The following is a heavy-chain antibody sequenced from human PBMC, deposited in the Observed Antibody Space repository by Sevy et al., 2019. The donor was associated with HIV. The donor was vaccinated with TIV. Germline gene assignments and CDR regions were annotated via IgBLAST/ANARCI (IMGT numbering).Heavy chain of an antibody. J-gene: IGHJ1*01. D-gene: IGHD3-10*01. Sequence: ASVKVSCKTSGYTFTGYYIHWVRQAPGLGLEWMGWVNPNSGDTNYAQNFQGRVTMTGDTSMRTAHVELSRLRSDDTALYYCARESGGMDTMIRGAEYFQHWGQGTLVTVSS. CDR3: ARESGGMDTMIRGAEYFQH. CDR1: GYTFTGYY. CDR2: VNPNSGDT. V-gene: IGHV1-2*02.